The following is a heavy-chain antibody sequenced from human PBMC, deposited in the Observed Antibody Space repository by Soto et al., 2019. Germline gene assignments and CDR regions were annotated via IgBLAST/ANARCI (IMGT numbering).Heavy chain of an antibody. Sequence: LRLSCAASGLSFDDYAMNWVRQAPGKGLEWVSGISWNSGSIGYADSVKGRFTISRDNAKNSLYLQMNSLRAEDTALYYCAKAGFWSGYYSLVDYWGQGTLVTVS. CDR2: ISWNSGSI. J-gene: IGHJ4*02. CDR3: AKAGFWSGYYSLVDY. D-gene: IGHD3-3*01. V-gene: IGHV3-9*01. CDR1: GLSFDDYA.